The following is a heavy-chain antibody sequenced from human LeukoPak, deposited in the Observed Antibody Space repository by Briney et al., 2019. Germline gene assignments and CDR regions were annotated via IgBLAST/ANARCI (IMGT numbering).Heavy chain of an antibody. J-gene: IGHJ4*02. V-gene: IGHV4-38-2*02. Sequence: SETLSLTCTVSGYSISTGYYWDWIRQPPGKGLEWIGTFYHGGSTYCNPSLKSRVTISLDTSKNQFSLNLSSVTATDTAVYYCASGIVGATYYFDYWGQETLVTVSS. CDR3: ASGIVGATYYFDY. D-gene: IGHD1-26*01. CDR1: GYSISTGYY. CDR2: FYHGGST.